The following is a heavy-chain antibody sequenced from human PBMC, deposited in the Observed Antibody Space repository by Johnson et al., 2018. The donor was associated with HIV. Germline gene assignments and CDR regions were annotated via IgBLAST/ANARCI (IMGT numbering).Heavy chain of an antibody. CDR2: IYTGGST. V-gene: IGHV3-66*01. CDR3: ARDVQYPGTDVFDI. J-gene: IGHJ3*02. D-gene: IGHD2-2*01. Sequence: DVQVVESGGGLVQPGGSLRLSCAASGFTVSRNYMSWVRQAPGKGLEWVSIIYTGGSTYYADSVKGRFNISRDNSKNTLYLQMNSLRAEDTALYYCARDVQYPGTDVFDIWGQGTMVTGSS. CDR1: GFTVSRNY.